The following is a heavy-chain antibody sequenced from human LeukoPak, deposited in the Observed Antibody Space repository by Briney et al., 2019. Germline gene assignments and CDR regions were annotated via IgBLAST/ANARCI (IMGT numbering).Heavy chain of an antibody. V-gene: IGHV3-21*01. D-gene: IGHD4-11*01. CDR3: ARAAREVTTLYYYYMDV. CDR2: ISSSSSYI. Sequence: GSLRLSCAASGFTFGSYSMNWVRQAPGKGLEWVSSISSSSSYIYYADSVEGRFTISRDNAKNSLYLQMNSLRAEDTAVYYCARAAREVTTLYYYYMDVWGKGTTVTVSS. CDR1: GFTFGSYS. J-gene: IGHJ6*03.